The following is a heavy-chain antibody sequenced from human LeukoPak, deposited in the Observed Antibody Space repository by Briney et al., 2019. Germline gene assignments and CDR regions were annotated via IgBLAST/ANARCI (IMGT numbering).Heavy chain of an antibody. CDR3: AKVMPPGRIRFYSYYMDV. D-gene: IGHD2-15*01. V-gene: IGHV3-23*01. J-gene: IGHJ6*03. Sequence: GGSLRLSCAASGFTFSNYAMIWVRQAPGKGLEWVSALSGSGATTYYADSVKGRFTISRDNSKNTLSLQMNGLRVEDTAVYYCAKVMPPGRIRFYSYYMDVWGKGTTVTVS. CDR1: GFTFSNYA. CDR2: LSGSGATT.